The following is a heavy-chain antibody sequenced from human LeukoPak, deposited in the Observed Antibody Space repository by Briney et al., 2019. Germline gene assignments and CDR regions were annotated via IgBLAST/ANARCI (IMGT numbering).Heavy chain of an antibody. D-gene: IGHD4-23*01. Sequence: GASVKVSYTTSGYTFTKYGIGWVRQAPGQGVERIGWISTKKGDTKYAKKFQGRVTMNTETSTTTAYMELRSLRSDDTAVYYCAKDYLPVVTPGNYFDYWCQGTLVTVSS. V-gene: IGHV1-18*01. J-gene: IGHJ4*02. CDR1: GYTFTKYG. CDR3: AKDYLPVVTPGNYFDY. CDR2: ISTKKGDT.